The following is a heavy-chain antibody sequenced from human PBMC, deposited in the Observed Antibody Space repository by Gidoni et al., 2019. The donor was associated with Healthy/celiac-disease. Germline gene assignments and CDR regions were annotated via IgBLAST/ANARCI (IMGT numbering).Heavy chain of an antibody. CDR3: ARVAQDYVWGSYRQPIDY. CDR2: IYHSGST. Sequence: QVQLQESGPGLVKPSETLSLTCAVSGYSISSGYYWGWIRQPPGKGLEWIGSIYHSGSTYYNPSLKSRVTISVDTSKNQFSLKLSSVTAADTAVYYCARVAQDYVWGSYRQPIDYWGQGTLVTVSS. CDR1: GYSISSGYY. D-gene: IGHD3-16*02. V-gene: IGHV4-38-2*01. J-gene: IGHJ4*02.